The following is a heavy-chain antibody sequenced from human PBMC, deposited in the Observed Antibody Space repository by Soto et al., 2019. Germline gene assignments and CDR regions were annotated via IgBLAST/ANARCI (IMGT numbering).Heavy chain of an antibody. CDR1: GFTVSSNY. Sequence: GGSLRLSCAASGFTVSSNYMSWVRQAPGKGLEWVSVIYSGGSTYYADSVKGRFTISRDNSKNTLYLQMNSLRAEDTAVYYCASTYSSSWYPENFDYWGQGTLVTVSS. CDR2: IYSGGST. D-gene: IGHD6-13*01. V-gene: IGHV3-66*01. CDR3: ASTYSSSWYPENFDY. J-gene: IGHJ4*02.